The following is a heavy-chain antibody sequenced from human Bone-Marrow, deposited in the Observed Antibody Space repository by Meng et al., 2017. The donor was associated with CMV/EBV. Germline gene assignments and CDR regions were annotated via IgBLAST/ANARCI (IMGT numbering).Heavy chain of an antibody. CDR1: GFTFSSYS. J-gene: IGHJ4*02. CDR2: ISSSSSYI. V-gene: IGHV3-21*01. D-gene: IGHD2-2*01. CDR3: ARERVGVVAPAAQDY. Sequence: GESLKTSCAASGFTFSSYSMNWVRQAPGKGLEWVSSISSSSSYIYYADSVKGRFTISRDNAKNSLYLQMNSLRAEDTAVYYCARERVGVVAPAAQDYWGQGTLVTVSS.